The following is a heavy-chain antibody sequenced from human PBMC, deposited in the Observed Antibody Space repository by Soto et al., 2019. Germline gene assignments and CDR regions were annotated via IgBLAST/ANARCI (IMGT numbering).Heavy chain of an antibody. D-gene: IGHD6-19*01. J-gene: IGHJ4*02. CDR3: AKDGNVYSSGWYAPSLDY. CDR1: GFTFSSYG. V-gene: IGHV3-30*18. CDR2: ISYDGSNT. Sequence: QVQLVESGGGVVQPGRSLRLSCAASGFTFSSYGMHWVRQAPGKGLEWVAVISYDGSNTYYADSVKGRFTTSRDNSKNTLYLQMNSLRAEDTAVYYCAKDGNVYSSGWYAPSLDYWGQGTLVTVSS.